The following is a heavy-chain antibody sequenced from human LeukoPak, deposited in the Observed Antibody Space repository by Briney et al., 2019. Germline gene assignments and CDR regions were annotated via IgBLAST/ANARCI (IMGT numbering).Heavy chain of an antibody. CDR1: GGSISSGDYY. Sequence: SETLSLTCTVSGGSISSGDYYWGWIRQPPGKGLEWIGYIYYSGSTYYNPSLKSRVTISVDTSKNQFSLKLSSVTAADTAVYYCARETYYDYVWGSYRYSDYWGQGTLVTVSS. CDR2: IYYSGST. CDR3: ARETYYDYVWGSYRYSDY. J-gene: IGHJ4*02. V-gene: IGHV4-30-4*01. D-gene: IGHD3-16*02.